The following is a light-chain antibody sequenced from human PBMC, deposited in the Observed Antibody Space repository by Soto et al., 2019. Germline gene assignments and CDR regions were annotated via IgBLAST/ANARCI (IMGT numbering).Light chain of an antibody. CDR2: EVN. J-gene: IGLJ2*01. Sequence: QSALTQPASVSGSPGQSITISCTGSSSDVGGYNYVSWYQQHPGKAPKLMIYEVNYRPSGVSNRFSGSKSGNTASLTISGLQAEDEADYYCATWDGSLPGEVFGGGTKVTVL. CDR3: ATWDGSLPGEV. CDR1: SSDVGGYNY. V-gene: IGLV2-14*01.